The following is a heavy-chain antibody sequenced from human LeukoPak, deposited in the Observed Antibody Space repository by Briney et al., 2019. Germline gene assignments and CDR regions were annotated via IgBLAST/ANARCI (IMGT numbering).Heavy chain of an antibody. CDR1: GGSFSGYY. Sequence: SETLSLTCAVYGGSFSGYYWSWIRQPPGKGLEWIGEINHSGSTNYTPSLKSRVTISVDTSKNQFSLKLSSVTAADTAVYYCARRLCGGDCYSTFSYWGQGTLVTVSS. D-gene: IGHD2-21*02. CDR2: INHSGST. V-gene: IGHV4-34*01. CDR3: ARRLCGGDCYSTFSY. J-gene: IGHJ4*02.